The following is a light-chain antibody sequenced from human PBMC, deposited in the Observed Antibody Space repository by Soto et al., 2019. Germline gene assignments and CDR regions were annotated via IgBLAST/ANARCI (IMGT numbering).Light chain of an antibody. J-gene: IGLJ3*02. CDR3: SSFTSINTWV. CDR1: SSDVGGYNY. V-gene: IGLV2-14*01. Sequence: QSVLTQPASVSGSPGQSITISCTGTSSDVGGYNYDSWYQQHPGKAPKLMIYEVSNRPSGVSNRFSGSKSGNTASLTISWLQAEYEADYYCSSFTSINTWVFGGGTKLTVL. CDR2: EVS.